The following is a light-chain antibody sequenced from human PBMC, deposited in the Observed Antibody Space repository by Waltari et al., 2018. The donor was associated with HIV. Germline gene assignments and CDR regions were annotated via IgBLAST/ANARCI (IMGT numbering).Light chain of an antibody. CDR3: QQYNNWPQT. CDR1: QSVSSN. V-gene: IGKV3-15*01. J-gene: IGKJ1*01. Sequence: ETMMTQSPATLSVSPGERAPLSCSASQSVSSNLAWYQQKPGQAPRLLIYGASTRATAIPARVSGSGSGTDFTLTISSLQSEDIAIYYCQQYNNWPQTFGQGTKVEIK. CDR2: GAS.